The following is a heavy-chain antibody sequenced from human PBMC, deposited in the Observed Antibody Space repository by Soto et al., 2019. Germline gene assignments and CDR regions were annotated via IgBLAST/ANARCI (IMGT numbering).Heavy chain of an antibody. Sequence: GGSLRLSCAASGFTFSSYWMSWVRQAPGKGLEWVANIKQDGSEKYYVDSVKGRFTISRDNAKNSLYLQMNSLRAEDTAVYYCARGIATRTYYFDYWGQGTLVTVSS. J-gene: IGHJ4*02. V-gene: IGHV3-7*05. CDR2: IKQDGSEK. D-gene: IGHD6-13*01. CDR1: GFTFSSYW. CDR3: ARGIATRTYYFDY.